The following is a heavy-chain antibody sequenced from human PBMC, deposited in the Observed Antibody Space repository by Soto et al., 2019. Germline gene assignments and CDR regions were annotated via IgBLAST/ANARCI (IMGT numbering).Heavy chain of an antibody. V-gene: IGHV1-8*01. CDR2: MNPNNGNA. J-gene: IGHJ4*02. CDR3: ARRKERSGPYYLDL. Sequence: QVQLLQSGAEVKKPVASVKVSCKASGFTFITYDFSWVRQAAGQGLEWMGWMNPNNGNAGFAQKFRGRINMTRNTSISTAYLELSSLRSDDSAVYFCARRKERSGPYYLDLWGQGTQVTVSS. D-gene: IGHD6-25*01. CDR1: GFTFITYD.